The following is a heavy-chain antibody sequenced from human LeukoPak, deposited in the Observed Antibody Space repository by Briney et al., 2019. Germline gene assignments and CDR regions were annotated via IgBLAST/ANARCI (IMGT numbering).Heavy chain of an antibody. Sequence: GGSLRLSCAASGFTVSSNYMSWVRQAPGKGLEWVSVIYSGGSTYYADSVKGRFTISRDNSKNTLYLQMNSLRAEDTAVYYCARFPAPYAYHTSGYDSWGQGTLVTVSS. CDR2: IYSGGST. J-gene: IGHJ4*02. CDR3: ARFPAPYAYHTSGYDS. D-gene: IGHD3-22*01. CDR1: GFTVSSNY. V-gene: IGHV3-66*01.